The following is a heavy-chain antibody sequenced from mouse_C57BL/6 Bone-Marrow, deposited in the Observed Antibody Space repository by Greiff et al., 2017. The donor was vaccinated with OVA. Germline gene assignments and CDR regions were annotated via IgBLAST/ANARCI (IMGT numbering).Heavy chain of an antibody. J-gene: IGHJ2*01. CDR3: TTLFFDY. CDR2: IDPENGDT. Sequence: VQLKESGAELVRPGASVKLSCTASGFNIKDDYMHWVKQRPEQGLEWIGWIDPENGDTEYASKFQGKATITADTSSNTAYLQLSSLTSEDTAVYYCTTLFFDYWGQGTTLTVSS. CDR1: GFNIKDDY. V-gene: IGHV14-4*01.